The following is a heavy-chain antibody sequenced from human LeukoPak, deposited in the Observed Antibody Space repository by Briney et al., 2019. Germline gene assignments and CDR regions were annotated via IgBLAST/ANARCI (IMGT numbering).Heavy chain of an antibody. V-gene: IGHV3-30-3*02. J-gene: IGHJ6*03. CDR1: GFTFSSYA. Sequence: PGGSLRLSCAASGFTFSSYAMHWVRQAPGKGLEWVAVISYDGSNKYYADSVKGRFTISRDNSKNTLYLQMNSLRAEDTAVYYCAKRYYYMDVWGKGTTVTVSS. CDR3: AKRYYYMDV. CDR2: ISYDGSNK.